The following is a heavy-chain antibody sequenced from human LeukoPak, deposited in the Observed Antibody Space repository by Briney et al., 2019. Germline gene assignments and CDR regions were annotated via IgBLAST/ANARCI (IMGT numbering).Heavy chain of an antibody. D-gene: IGHD3-10*01. Sequence: SETLSLTCSVSGGSISGDGYHWGWIRRPPGKGLEWIGSIHYSGSTCYKPSLKSRVTIDVDTSTNQFSLKLSSVTAADTAVYYCARTSHSGYMVQGVSYYGLDVWGQGTTVTVSS. CDR1: GGSISGDGYH. CDR2: IHYSGST. J-gene: IGHJ6*02. CDR3: ARTSHSGYMVQGVSYYGLDV. V-gene: IGHV4-39*01.